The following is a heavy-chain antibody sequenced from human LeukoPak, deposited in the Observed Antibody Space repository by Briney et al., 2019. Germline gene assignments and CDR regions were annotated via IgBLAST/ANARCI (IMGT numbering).Heavy chain of an antibody. CDR1: GFTFTSYN. D-gene: IGHD1-26*01. J-gene: IGHJ6*03. CDR3: ARDPYSGNYGAYYYYYMDV. CDR2: ITSSSSYI. V-gene: IGHV3-21*01. Sequence: GGSLRLSCAAPGFTFTSYNMNWVRQAPGKGLEWVSSITSSSSYIYYADSVKGRFTISRDNAKKLYLQMDSLRVEDTAVYYCARDPYSGNYGAYYYYYMDVWGKGTTVTISS.